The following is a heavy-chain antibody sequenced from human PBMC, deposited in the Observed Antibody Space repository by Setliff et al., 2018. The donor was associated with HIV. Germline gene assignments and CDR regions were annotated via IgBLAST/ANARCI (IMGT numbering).Heavy chain of an antibody. CDR1: GYTFTSYG. J-gene: IGHJ4*02. V-gene: IGHV1-18*01. CDR3: APTLAAQLVGLN. Sequence: ASVKVSCKASGYTFTSYGMNWVRQVPGQGLEWMGWINNHNDNTNYAQKFQDRVTMTTDTSTTTAYMELRSLRPDDTAVYYCAPTLAAQLVGLNWGQGTAVTVSS. D-gene: IGHD6-13*01. CDR2: INNHNDNT.